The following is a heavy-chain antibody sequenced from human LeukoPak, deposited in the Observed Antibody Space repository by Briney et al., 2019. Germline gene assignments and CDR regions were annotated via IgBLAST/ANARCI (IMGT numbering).Heavy chain of an antibody. CDR3: ARDNY. J-gene: IGHJ4*02. CDR2: LHYSGDT. Sequence: PSETLSLTCTVSGGAISSRSSSYHWGWIRQPPGKGLEWIGSLHYSGDTYYNPSLQSRVTISGDTSKNQFSLNLTSVTAADTALYYCARDNYWGQGTLVTVSS. CDR1: GGAISSRSSSYH. D-gene: IGHD2-15*01. V-gene: IGHV4-39*01.